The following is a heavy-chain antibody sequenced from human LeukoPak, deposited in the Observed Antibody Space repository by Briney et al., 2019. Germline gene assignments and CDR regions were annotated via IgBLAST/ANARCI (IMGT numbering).Heavy chain of an antibody. Sequence: GGSLRLSCAASGFSFSNYGVAWVRQAPGKGLEWVSAISGPGDSTYYAYSVKGRFTISRDNSKNTLYLQMNSLRAEDTAVYYCASMNGYFEYWGQGTLVTVSS. CDR2: ISGPGDST. CDR3: ASMNGYFEY. CDR1: GFSFSNYG. V-gene: IGHV3-23*01. J-gene: IGHJ4*02. D-gene: IGHD1-1*01.